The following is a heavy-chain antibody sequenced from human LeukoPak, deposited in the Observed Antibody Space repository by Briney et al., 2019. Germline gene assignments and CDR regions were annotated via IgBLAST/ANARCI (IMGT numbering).Heavy chain of an antibody. CDR2: IKSKTDGGTT. CDR1: GFTFSDAW. J-gene: IGHJ4*02. V-gene: IGHV3-15*01. CDR3: TTRGGSFSIFDY. D-gene: IGHD1-26*01. Sequence: GGSLRLSFAASGFTFSDAWMSWVRQAPGKGLEWVGRIKSKTDGGTTDYAAPVKGRFTISRDDSKNTLYLQMNSLKTEDTAVYYCTTRGGSFSIFDYWGQGTLVTVSS.